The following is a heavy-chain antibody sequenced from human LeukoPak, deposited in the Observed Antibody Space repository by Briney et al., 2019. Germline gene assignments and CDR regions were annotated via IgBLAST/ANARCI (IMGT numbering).Heavy chain of an antibody. Sequence: PGGSLRLSCAASGFTFRDYAMFWVRQAPGEGLEHVSAISSSGGSTYYANSVKGRFTISRDNSKNTLYLQMGSLRAEDMAVYYCVRDSPSSIVSRPGDYYYYHMDVWGKGTTVTVSS. CDR3: VRDSPSSIVSRPGDYYYYHMDV. V-gene: IGHV3-64*01. CDR2: ISSSGGST. J-gene: IGHJ6*03. D-gene: IGHD5/OR15-5a*01. CDR1: GFTFRDYA.